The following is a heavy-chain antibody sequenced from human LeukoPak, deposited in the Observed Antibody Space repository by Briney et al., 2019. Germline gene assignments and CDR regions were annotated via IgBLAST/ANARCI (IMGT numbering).Heavy chain of an antibody. D-gene: IGHD3-9*01. Sequence: PGGSLRLSCAASGFTFSSYGMHWVRQAPGKGLEWVAFIRFDGSNKYYADSVKGRFTISRDNSKNTPFLQMNTLRDEDTAVYYCARLRYFDWLGDYWGQGTLVTVSS. V-gene: IGHV3-30*02. CDR3: ARLRYFDWLGDY. J-gene: IGHJ4*02. CDR2: IRFDGSNK. CDR1: GFTFSSYG.